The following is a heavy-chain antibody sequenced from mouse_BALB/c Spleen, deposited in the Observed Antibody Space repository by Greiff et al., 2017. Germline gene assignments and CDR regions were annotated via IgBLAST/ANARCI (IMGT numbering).Heavy chain of an antibody. D-gene: IGHD1-1*01. V-gene: IGHV14-1*02. CDR3: ARNYGGTMDY. J-gene: IGHJ4*01. CDR2: IDPENGNT. CDR1: GFNIKDYY. Sequence: EVKLVESGAELVRPGALVKLSCKASGFNIKDYYMHWVKQRPEQGLEWIGWIDPENGNTIYEPKFQGKASITADTSSNTAYLQLSSLTSEDTAVYYCARNYGGTMDYWGQGTSVTVSS.